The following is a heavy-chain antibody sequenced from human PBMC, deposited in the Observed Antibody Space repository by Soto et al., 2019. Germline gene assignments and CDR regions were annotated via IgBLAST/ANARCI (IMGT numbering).Heavy chain of an antibody. D-gene: IGHD5-18*01. Sequence: SATLSLTSAVYGGSFIGYYWSWIRQPPGKELQWIGEINHSGSTNYNPSLKSRVTISVNTSNNQFSLKLSAVTAADTAVYYCAIEGYSYGYGGGVVNNWGQGTLVNVAS. CDR1: GGSFIGYY. J-gene: IGHJ4*02. CDR3: AIEGYSYGYGGGVVNN. CDR2: INHSGST. V-gene: IGHV4-34*01.